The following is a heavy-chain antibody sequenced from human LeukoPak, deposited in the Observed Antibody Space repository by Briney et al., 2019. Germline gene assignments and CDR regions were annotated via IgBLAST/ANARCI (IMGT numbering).Heavy chain of an antibody. Sequence: PGGSLRLSCAASGFTVSSNYMSWVRQAPGKGLEWVSVIYSGGSTYYADSVKGRFTISRDNSKNTLYLQMYSLRAEDTAVYYCATYDSSGYYPHYFDYWGQGTLVTVSS. CDR2: IYSGGST. V-gene: IGHV3-53*01. J-gene: IGHJ4*02. CDR1: GFTVSSNY. D-gene: IGHD3-22*01. CDR3: ATYDSSGYYPHYFDY.